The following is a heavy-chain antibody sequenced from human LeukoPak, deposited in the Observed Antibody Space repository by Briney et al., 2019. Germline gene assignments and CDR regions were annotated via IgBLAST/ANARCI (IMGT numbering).Heavy chain of an antibody. V-gene: IGHV3-7*01. Sequence: PGGSLRLSCAGSGFVLSHLWMNWVRQAPGKGLEWVGSITPDGTGANYVDSVKGRFSISRDNAKSYLSLQMNSLRAEDTAVYYCVRDNGCCTGGSCYSVFDSWGQGSLVTVSS. CDR1: GFVLSHLW. J-gene: IGHJ5*01. CDR2: ITPDGTGA. CDR3: VRDNGCCTGGSCYSVFDS. D-gene: IGHD2-15*01.